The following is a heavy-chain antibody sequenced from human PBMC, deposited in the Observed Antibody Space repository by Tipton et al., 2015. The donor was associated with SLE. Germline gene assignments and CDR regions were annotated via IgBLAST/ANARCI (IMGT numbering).Heavy chain of an antibody. D-gene: IGHD3-3*01. CDR3: ARGTPFMEWERNYFDP. CDR1: GGSITTYY. J-gene: IGHJ5*02. V-gene: IGHV4-59*01. Sequence: TLSLTCSVSGGSITTYYWSWIRQPPGKGLEWIGYVYYSGITNYNPSLYGRVSISVDTSRNQFSLKMNSVTAADTAMYYCARGTPFMEWERNYFDPWGQGTLVTVSS. CDR2: VYYSGIT.